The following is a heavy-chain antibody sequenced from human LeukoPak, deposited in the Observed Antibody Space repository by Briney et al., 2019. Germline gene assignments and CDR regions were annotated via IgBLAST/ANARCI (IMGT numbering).Heavy chain of an antibody. D-gene: IGHD4-17*01. J-gene: IGHJ4*02. V-gene: IGHV3-21*01. Sequence: GGSLRLSCAASGFTFSSYSMNWVRQAPGKGLEWVSSISSSSSYIYYADSVKGRFTISRDNAKNSLYLQMNSLRAEDTAVYYCARDKLAGTAVTTPDDWGQGTLVTVSS. CDR1: GFTFSSYS. CDR2: ISSSSSYI. CDR3: ARDKLAGTAVTTPDD.